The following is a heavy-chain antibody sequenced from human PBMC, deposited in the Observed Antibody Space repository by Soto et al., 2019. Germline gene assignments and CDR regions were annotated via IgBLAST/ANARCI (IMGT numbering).Heavy chain of an antibody. Sequence: EVQLLESGGGLVQPGGSLRLSCAASGLTFNIYAFNWVRQAPGKGLEWVSFIDSRGGSTYYADSVKSRFTISRDNSMNTLFLQMNSLRADDTAVYYCAKRAGDGNLDSWGQGTLATVSS. J-gene: IGHJ4*02. CDR3: AKRAGDGNLDS. D-gene: IGHD4-17*01. CDR2: IDSRGGST. CDR1: GLTFNIYA. V-gene: IGHV3-23*03.